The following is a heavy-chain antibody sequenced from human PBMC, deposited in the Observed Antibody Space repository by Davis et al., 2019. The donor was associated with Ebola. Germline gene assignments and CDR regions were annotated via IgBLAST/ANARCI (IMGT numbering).Heavy chain of an antibody. CDR3: ARHQYDFWSGWFYY. D-gene: IGHD3-3*01. CDR1: GGSISSYY. Sequence: SETLSLTCTVSGGSISSYYWSWIRQPPGKGLEWIGYIYYSGSTYYNPSLKSRVTISVDTSKNQFSLKLSSVTAADTAVYYCARHQYDFWSGWFYYWGQGTLVTVSS. J-gene: IGHJ4*02. CDR2: IYYSGST. V-gene: IGHV4-59*04.